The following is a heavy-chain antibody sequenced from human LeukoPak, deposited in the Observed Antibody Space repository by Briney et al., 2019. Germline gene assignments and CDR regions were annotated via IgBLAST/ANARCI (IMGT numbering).Heavy chain of an antibody. CDR3: ARVPGYFGSGDYFEYWYIDL. D-gene: IGHD3-10*01. J-gene: IGHJ2*01. V-gene: IGHV1-2*02. CDR2: INPNSGGT. CDR1: GYTFTGYY. Sequence: ASVKVSCKASGYTFTGYYMHWVRQAPGQGLEWMGWINPNSGGTNYAQKFQGRVTMTRNTSISTAYMELSSLRSEDTAVYYCARVPGYFGSGDYFEYWYIDLWGRGTLVTVSS.